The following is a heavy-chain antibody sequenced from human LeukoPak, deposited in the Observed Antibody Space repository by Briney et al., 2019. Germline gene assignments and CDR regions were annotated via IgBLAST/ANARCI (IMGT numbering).Heavy chain of an antibody. CDR3: ASVTVLGKRNAFDN. D-gene: IGHD7-27*01. CDR2: INSDGSST. V-gene: IGHV3-74*01. CDR1: GFTFSSYW. Sequence: PGGSLRLSCAASGFTFSSYWMHWVRQAPGKGLVWVSRINSDGSSTSYADSVKGRFTISRDNAKNTLYLQMNSLRTEDTAVYYCASVTVLGKRNAFDNWGQGIMVTVSS. J-gene: IGHJ3*02.